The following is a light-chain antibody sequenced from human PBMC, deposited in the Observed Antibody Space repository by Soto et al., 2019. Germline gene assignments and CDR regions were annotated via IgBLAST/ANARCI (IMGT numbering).Light chain of an antibody. Sequence: EVVMRQSPATLSVSPWERATLSCRASQSVSSHLAWYQQKPGQSPRLLIYDASNRATGIPARFRGSGSGTDFTLTISSLEPEDFAFYFCQQRSHWPTFGQGTKVDI. J-gene: IGKJ1*01. CDR1: QSVSSH. CDR3: QQRSHWPT. CDR2: DAS. V-gene: IGKV3-11*01.